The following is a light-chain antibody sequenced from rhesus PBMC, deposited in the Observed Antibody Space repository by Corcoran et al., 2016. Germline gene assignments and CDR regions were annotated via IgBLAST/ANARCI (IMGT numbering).Light chain of an antibody. V-gene: IGKV1-22*01. CDR3: PQYNSSPYN. CDR1: QSIISW. J-gene: IGKJ2*01. Sequence: DIQMTQSPSSLSASVGDTVTITCRASQSIISWLAWYQQKPGKDPKLLSYKAASLQSGVPSRFSGIGSGTDFTITISSLKSEDFATDYCPQYNSSPYNFGQGTKVEIK. CDR2: KAA.